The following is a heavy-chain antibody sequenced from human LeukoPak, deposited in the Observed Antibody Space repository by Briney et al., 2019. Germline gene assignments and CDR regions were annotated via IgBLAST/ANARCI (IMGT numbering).Heavy chain of an antibody. J-gene: IGHJ4*02. CDR2: IYYSGST. CDR3: AGSIAVAGVDH. CDR1: GGSISSYY. Sequence: SETLSLTCTVSGGSISSYYWSWIRQPPGKGLEWIGYIYYSGSTNYNPSLKSRVTISVDTSKNQFSLKLSSVTAADTAVYYCAGSIAVAGVDHWGQGTLVTVSS. V-gene: IGHV4-59*01. D-gene: IGHD6-19*01.